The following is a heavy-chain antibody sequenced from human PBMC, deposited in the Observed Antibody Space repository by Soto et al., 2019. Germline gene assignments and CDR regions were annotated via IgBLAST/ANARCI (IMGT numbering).Heavy chain of an antibody. J-gene: IGHJ6*02. Sequence: QVQLVQSGAEVKKPGSSVKVSCKASGGTFSSYAISWVRQAPGQGLEWMGGIIPIFGTANYAQKFQGRVTITAHESTSTAYMELSSLRSEDTAVYYCADVRYFDLKGYYGMVVWGQGTTVTVSS. D-gene: IGHD3-9*01. CDR2: IIPIFGTA. CDR3: ADVRYFDLKGYYGMVV. V-gene: IGHV1-69*01. CDR1: GGTFSSYA.